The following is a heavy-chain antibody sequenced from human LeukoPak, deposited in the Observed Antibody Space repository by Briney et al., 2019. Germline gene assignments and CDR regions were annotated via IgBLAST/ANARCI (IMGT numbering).Heavy chain of an antibody. CDR3: ARDGKMDAFDI. CDR2: ISSSSSYI. Sequence: PGGSLRLSCAASGFTFSSYSMNWVRQAPGKGLEWVSSISSSSSYIYYVDSVKGRFTISRDNAKNSLYLQMNSLRAEDTAVYYCARDGKMDAFDIWGQGTMVTVSS. CDR1: GFTFSSYS. D-gene: IGHD1-26*01. V-gene: IGHV3-21*01. J-gene: IGHJ3*02.